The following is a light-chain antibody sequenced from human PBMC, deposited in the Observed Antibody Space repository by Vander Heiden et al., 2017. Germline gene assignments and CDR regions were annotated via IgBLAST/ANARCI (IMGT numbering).Light chain of an antibody. CDR1: SSNIGAGYD. CDR2: GNN. Sequence: QSVLTQPPSVSGAPGQWVTIACTGSSSNIGAGYDVLWYQQLPGTAPKLLIYGNNKRPSGVPDRFSGSKSGTSASLAITGLQAEDEADYYCQSYDSSLSGYWVFGGGTKLTVL. V-gene: IGLV1-40*01. J-gene: IGLJ3*02. CDR3: QSYDSSLSGYWV.